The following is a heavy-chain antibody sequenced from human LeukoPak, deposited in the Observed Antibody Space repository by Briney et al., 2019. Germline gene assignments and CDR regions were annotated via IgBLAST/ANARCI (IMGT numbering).Heavy chain of an antibody. Sequence: GGSLRLSCAASGFTFSSYSMNWVRQAPGKGLEWVSSISSSSSYIYYADSVKGRFTISRDNSKNTLYLQMNSLRAEDTAVYYCARGRLYCSSTSCSDVLDYWGQGTLVTVSS. CDR3: ARGRLYCSSTSCSDVLDY. CDR1: GFTFSSYS. J-gene: IGHJ4*02. CDR2: ISSSSSYI. D-gene: IGHD2-2*01. V-gene: IGHV3-21*01.